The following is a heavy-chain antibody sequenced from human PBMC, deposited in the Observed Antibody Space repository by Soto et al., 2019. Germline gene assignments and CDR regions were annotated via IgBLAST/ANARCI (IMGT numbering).Heavy chain of an antibody. D-gene: IGHD3-10*01. V-gene: IGHV3-30*03. CDR3: ASPITMVRGVPHDY. Sequence: PGGSLRLSCAASGFTFSSYGMHWVRQAPGKGLEWVAVTSYDGSNKYYADSVKGRFTISRDNSKNTLYLQMNSLRAEDTAVYYCASPITMVRGVPHDYWGQGTLVTVS. CDR2: TSYDGSNK. CDR1: GFTFSSYG. J-gene: IGHJ4*02.